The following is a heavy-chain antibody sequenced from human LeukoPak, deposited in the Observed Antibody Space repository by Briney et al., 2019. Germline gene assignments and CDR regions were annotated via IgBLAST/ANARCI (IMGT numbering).Heavy chain of an antibody. CDR2: INHSGST. D-gene: IGHD1-26*01. J-gene: IGHJ6*02. CDR1: GGSFSGYY. Sequence: PSETLPLTCAVYGGSFSGYYWSWIRQPPGKGLEWIGEINHSGSTNYNPSLKSRVTISVDTSKNQFSLKLSSVTAADTAVYYCARVPPAYSGSYLYYGMDVWGQGTTVTVSS. CDR3: ARVPPAYSGSYLYYGMDV. V-gene: IGHV4-34*01.